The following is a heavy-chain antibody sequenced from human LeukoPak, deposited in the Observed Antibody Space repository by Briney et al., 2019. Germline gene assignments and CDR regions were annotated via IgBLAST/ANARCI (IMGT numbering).Heavy chain of an antibody. Sequence: GGSLRLSCAASGFTFDDYAMHWVRQAPGKGLEWVSVIYSGGSTYYADSVKGRFSISRDNAEKSLYLQMNSLRAEDTAVYYCARKGSQWEFLVDYWGQGTLVTVSS. CDR1: GFTFDDYA. CDR3: ARKGSQWEFLVDY. D-gene: IGHD3-10*01. J-gene: IGHJ4*02. CDR2: IYSGGST. V-gene: IGHV3-69-1*01.